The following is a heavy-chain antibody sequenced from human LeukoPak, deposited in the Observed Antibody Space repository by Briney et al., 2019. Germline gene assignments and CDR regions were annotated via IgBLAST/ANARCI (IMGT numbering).Heavy chain of an antibody. J-gene: IGHJ6*04. D-gene: IGHD3-10*01. Sequence: GGSLRLSCAASGFTLSSYWMSWVRQAPGKGLEWVAKIKQDGSEKYYVDSVKGRFTISRDNAKNSLYLQMNSLRADDTAVYYCARDPKWFGELLPYGMDVWGKGPTVTVSS. V-gene: IGHV3-7*03. CDR1: GFTLSSYW. CDR2: IKQDGSEK. CDR3: ARDPKWFGELLPYGMDV.